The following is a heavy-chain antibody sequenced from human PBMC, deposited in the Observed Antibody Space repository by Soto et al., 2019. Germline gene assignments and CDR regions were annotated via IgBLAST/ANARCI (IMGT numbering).Heavy chain of an antibody. CDR2: ISGSGGSP. Sequence: EVQLLESGGGLVQPGGSLRLSCAASGFTFSSYAMSWVRQAPGKGLEWVSAISGSGGSPYYADSVKGRFTLSRDNSKNTLYLQMNSLRAEDTAVYYCATVFFGGDSPPGYWGQGTLVTVSS. J-gene: IGHJ4*02. CDR1: GFTFSSYA. D-gene: IGHD3-3*01. V-gene: IGHV3-23*01. CDR3: ATVFFGGDSPPGY.